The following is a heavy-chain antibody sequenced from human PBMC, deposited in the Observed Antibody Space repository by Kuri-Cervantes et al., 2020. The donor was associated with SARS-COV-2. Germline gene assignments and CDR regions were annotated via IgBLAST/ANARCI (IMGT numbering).Heavy chain of an antibody. J-gene: IGHJ4*03. Sequence: ASVKVSCKASGYTFTSYAMHWVRQAPGQRLEWMGWINAGNGNTKYSQKFQGRVTITRDTSASTAYMELNSLRSEDTAVYYCARHYPPSSGYYSDYFDYWGQGTTVNVSS. CDR2: INAGNGNT. CDR3: ARHYPPSSGYYSDYFDY. D-gene: IGHD3-22*01. V-gene: IGHV1-3*01. CDR1: GYTFTSYA.